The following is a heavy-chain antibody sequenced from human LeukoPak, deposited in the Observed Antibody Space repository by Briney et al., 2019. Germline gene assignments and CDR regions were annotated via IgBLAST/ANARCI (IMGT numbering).Heavy chain of an antibody. CDR3: ARVSYSSGSGYYYGMDV. D-gene: IGHD6-19*01. CDR1: GYTFTSYY. CDR2: INPNSGGT. J-gene: IGHJ6*02. Sequence: GASVKVSCKASGYTFTSYYMHWVRQAPGQGLEWMGWINPNSGGTNYAQKFQGWVTMTRDTSISTAYMELSRLRSDDTAVYYCARVSYSSGSGYYYGMDVWGQGTTVTVSS. V-gene: IGHV1-2*04.